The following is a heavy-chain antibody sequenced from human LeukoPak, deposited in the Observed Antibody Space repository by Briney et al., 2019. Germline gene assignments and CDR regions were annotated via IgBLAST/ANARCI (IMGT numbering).Heavy chain of an antibody. CDR3: AREDSNLGSY. Sequence: PSETLSLTCTVSGGSISSGGYCWSWIRQHPGKGLEWIGYIYYSGSTYYNPSLKSRVTISVDTSKNQFSLKLSSVTAADTAVYYCAREDSNLGSYWGQGTLVTVSS. V-gene: IGHV4-31*03. CDR1: GGSISSGGYC. CDR2: IYYSGST. D-gene: IGHD4-11*01. J-gene: IGHJ4*02.